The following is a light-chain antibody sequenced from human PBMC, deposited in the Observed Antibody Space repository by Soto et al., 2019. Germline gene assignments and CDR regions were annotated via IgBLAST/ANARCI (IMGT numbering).Light chain of an antibody. Sequence: QSVLTQPPSASGTPGQRVTISCSGSSSNVGGNTVNWYQQLPGTAPKLLIHRNNQRPSGVPDRFPGSKSGTAASLAISGLQSEDEADYYCAAGDDSLNGVVFGGGTKLTVL. CDR1: SSNVGGNT. CDR3: AAGDDSLNGVV. CDR2: RNN. V-gene: IGLV1-44*01. J-gene: IGLJ2*01.